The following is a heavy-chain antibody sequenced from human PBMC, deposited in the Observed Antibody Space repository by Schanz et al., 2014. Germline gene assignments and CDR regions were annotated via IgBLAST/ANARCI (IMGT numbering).Heavy chain of an antibody. CDR3: ATGKGDILTGRY. V-gene: IGHV1-46*01. Sequence: QVHLVQSGAEVHKPGASLKISCKASGYTFTNFFLHWVRQAPGQGLEWMGIINPIGGSTTYAQKLRGAVTLTTDTSTDTAYLELTSLRSEDTAVYYCATGKGDILTGRYWGQGTLVTVSS. J-gene: IGHJ4*02. D-gene: IGHD3-9*01. CDR2: INPIGGST. CDR1: GYTFTNFF.